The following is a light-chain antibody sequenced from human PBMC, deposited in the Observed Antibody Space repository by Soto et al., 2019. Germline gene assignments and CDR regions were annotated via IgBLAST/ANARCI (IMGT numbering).Light chain of an antibody. CDR3: QSYDSSLGYV. V-gene: IGLV2-14*01. J-gene: IGLJ1*01. CDR2: EVS. CDR1: SSDVGGYNY. Sequence: QSALTQPASVSGSPGQSITISCTGTSSDVGGYNYVSWYQQHPGKAPKLMIYEVSNRPSGVSNRFSGSKSGNRASLAITGLQAEDEADYYCQSYDSSLGYVFGAGTKVTVL.